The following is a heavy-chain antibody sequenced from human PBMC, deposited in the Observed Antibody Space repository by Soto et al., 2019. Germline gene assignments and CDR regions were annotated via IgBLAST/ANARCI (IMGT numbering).Heavy chain of an antibody. Sequence: QVQLQESGPGLVKPSETLSFTCNVSGGSISSGGYYWSWIRQLPGKDLEWIGYIYHRGGTYYNPALKRRITTSVDTSKNQFTLKMTSVTAADTADYCCARALGRMMNALRYYYGLDVWGQGTTVTVSS. CDR2: IYHRGGT. J-gene: IGHJ6*02. CDR3: ARALGRMMNALRYYYGLDV. V-gene: IGHV4-31*02. D-gene: IGHD2-8*01. CDR1: GGSISSGGYY.